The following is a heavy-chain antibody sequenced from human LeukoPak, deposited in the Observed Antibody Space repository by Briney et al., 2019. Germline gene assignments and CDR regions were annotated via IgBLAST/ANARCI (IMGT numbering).Heavy chain of an antibody. D-gene: IGHD3-10*01. V-gene: IGHV4-39*07. CDR2: IYYSGST. Sequence: SETLSLTCTVSGGSISSSTYYWGWIRQPPGKGLEWIGSIYYSGSTYDDPSLKSRATISVNTSKNQFYLKLSSVTAADTAVYYCARGRNTMVRGAIGAETRHYYSYYMDVWLKGTTVSVSS. CDR1: GGSISSSTYY. J-gene: IGHJ6*03. CDR3: ARGRNTMVRGAIGAETRHYYSYYMDV.